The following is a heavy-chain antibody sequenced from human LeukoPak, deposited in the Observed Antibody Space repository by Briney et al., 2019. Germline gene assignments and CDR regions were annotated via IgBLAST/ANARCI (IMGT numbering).Heavy chain of an antibody. D-gene: IGHD5-18*01. Sequence: ASVKVSCKASGYTFSSYAMNWVRQAPGQGLEWMGWINPNSGGTNYAQKFQGRVTMTRDTSISTAYMGLSRLRSDDTAVYYCARSVPKHSYGFDYWGQGTLVTVSS. CDR2: INPNSGGT. CDR3: ARSVPKHSYGFDY. V-gene: IGHV1-2*02. J-gene: IGHJ4*02. CDR1: GYTFSSYA.